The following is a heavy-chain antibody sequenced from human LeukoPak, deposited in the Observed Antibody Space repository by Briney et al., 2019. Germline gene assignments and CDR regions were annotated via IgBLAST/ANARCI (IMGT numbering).Heavy chain of an antibody. Sequence: PGGSLRLSCAASGFTFSSYGMHWVRQAPGKGLEWVAFIRYDGSNKYYADSVKGRFTISRDNSKNTLHLQMNSLRAEDTAVYYCAKDQDPARYFQHWGQGTLVTVSS. V-gene: IGHV3-30*02. CDR1: GFTFSSYG. D-gene: IGHD2-15*01. CDR2: IRYDGSNK. J-gene: IGHJ1*01. CDR3: AKDQDPARYFQH.